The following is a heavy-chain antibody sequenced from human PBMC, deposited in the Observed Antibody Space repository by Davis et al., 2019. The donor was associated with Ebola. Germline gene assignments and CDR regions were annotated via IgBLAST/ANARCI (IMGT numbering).Heavy chain of an antibody. CDR3: ARTAVARGRGPFDI. J-gene: IGHJ3*02. V-gene: IGHV5-51*01. CDR2: IYPDDSDT. D-gene: IGHD6-19*01. Sequence: KVSCKGSGYRFYNDWIGWVRQMPGKGLEWMGIIYPDDSDTRYSPSFQGQVTISADKSISTAYLQWSSLKASDTAMYYCARTAVARGRGPFDIWGQGTMVTVSS. CDR1: GYRFYNDW.